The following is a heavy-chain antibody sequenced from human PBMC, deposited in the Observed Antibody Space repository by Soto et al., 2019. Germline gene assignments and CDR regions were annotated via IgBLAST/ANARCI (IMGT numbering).Heavy chain of an antibody. CDR3: ARGNGYSSSWYLGDWFDP. CDR2: INAGNGNT. CDR1: GYTFTSYA. Sequence: ASVKVSCKASGYTFTSYAMHWVRQAPGQRLEWMGWINAGNGNTKYSQKFQGRVTITRDTSASTAYMELSSLGSEDTAVYYCARGNGYSSSWYLGDWFDPWGQGTLVTVSS. J-gene: IGHJ5*02. D-gene: IGHD6-13*01. V-gene: IGHV1-3*01.